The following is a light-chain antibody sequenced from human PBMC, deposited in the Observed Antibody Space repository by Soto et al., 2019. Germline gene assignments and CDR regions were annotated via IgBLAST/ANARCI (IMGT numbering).Light chain of an antibody. Sequence: QSVLTQPASVSGSPGQSITISCTGTSSDIGAYNYVSWYQQHPGKAPKLMIYDVNIRPSGVSNRFSGSKSGNTASLTISGLQAEDEADYYCTSWTTSTTMIFGGGTKVTGL. J-gene: IGLJ2*01. V-gene: IGLV2-14*03. CDR1: SSDIGAYNY. CDR3: TSWTTSTTMI. CDR2: DVN.